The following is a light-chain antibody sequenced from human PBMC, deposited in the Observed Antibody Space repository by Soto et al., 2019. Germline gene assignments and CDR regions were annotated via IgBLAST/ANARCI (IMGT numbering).Light chain of an antibody. CDR2: GSS. CDR1: QTVSSSY. Sequence: PGERATLSCRASQTVSSSYLAWYQQKPGQAPRLLIYGSSSRATGIPDRFSGSGSATDFTLTISSLEPEDFAVYYCQQYGSSRATFGHGTKVEI. CDR3: QQYGSSRAT. V-gene: IGKV3-20*01. J-gene: IGKJ1*01.